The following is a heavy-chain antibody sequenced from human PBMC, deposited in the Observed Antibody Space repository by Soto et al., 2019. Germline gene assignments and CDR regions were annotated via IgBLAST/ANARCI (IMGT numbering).Heavy chain of an antibody. CDR2: ISGSGGST. J-gene: IGHJ3*02. CDR3: AKDSPNYDFWFSDAFDI. CDR1: GFTVSSYA. Sequence: EVQLLESGGGLVQPGGSLRLSCAASGFTVSSYAMSGVRQAPGKGLEWVSAISGSGGSTYYADSVKGRFTISRDNSKNTLYLQMNSLRAEDTAVYYCAKDSPNYDFWFSDAFDIWGQGTMVTVSS. D-gene: IGHD3-3*01. V-gene: IGHV3-23*01.